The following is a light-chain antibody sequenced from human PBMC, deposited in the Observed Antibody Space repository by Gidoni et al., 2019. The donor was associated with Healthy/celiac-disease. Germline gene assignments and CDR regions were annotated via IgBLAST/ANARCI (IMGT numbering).Light chain of an antibody. Sequence: QSALTQPASVSGSPGQAIPISCTGTSSDVGGYNYVSWYQQHPGNAPKLMIYDGSIRPSGFSNRFSGSKSGNTASLTISGLQAEDEADYYCSSYTSSSTLVFGGGTKLTVL. CDR1: SSDVGGYNY. J-gene: IGLJ2*01. CDR3: SSYTSSSTLV. CDR2: DGS. V-gene: IGLV2-14*01.